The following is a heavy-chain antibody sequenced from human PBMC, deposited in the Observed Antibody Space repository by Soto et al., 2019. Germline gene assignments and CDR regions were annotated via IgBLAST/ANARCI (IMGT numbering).Heavy chain of an antibody. V-gene: IGHV4-31*03. D-gene: IGHD2-2*01. Sequence: QVQLQESGPGLVKPSQTLSLTCTVSGGSISSGGYYWSWIRQHPGKGLEWFGYIYYSGSTYYNPSHKSRVTISVDTSKNQFSLKLSSVTAADTAVYYCARVPYCSSTSSSTPRFDYWGQGTLVTVSS. CDR1: GGSISSGGYY. CDR2: IYYSGST. J-gene: IGHJ4*02. CDR3: ARVPYCSSTSSSTPRFDY.